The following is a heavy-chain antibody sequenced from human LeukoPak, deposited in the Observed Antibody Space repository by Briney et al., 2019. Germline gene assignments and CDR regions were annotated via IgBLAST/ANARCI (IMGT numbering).Heavy chain of an antibody. CDR2: INAGNGNT. CDR3: ARSDSDYDYLDY. Sequence: ASVKVSCKASGYTCTINAMQWVRQAPGQRLEWMGWINAGNGNTKLSQKFQDRVTITRDTSASTAYMELSSLRYEDTAIYYCARSDSDYDYLDYWGQGTLVTVSS. J-gene: IGHJ4*02. V-gene: IGHV1-3*01. D-gene: IGHD5-12*01. CDR1: GYTCTINA.